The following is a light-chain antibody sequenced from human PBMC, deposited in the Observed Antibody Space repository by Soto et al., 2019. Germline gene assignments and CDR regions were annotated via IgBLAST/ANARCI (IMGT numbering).Light chain of an antibody. CDR3: QQYNNWPPDT. Sequence: EIVMTQSPATLSVPPGERATLSCRASQSVNSNLAWYQQKPGQAPRLLIYGASTRAAGIPARFSGSGSGTEFSLTISSLQSEDFAVYYCQQYNNWPPDTFGQGTKLEIK. CDR2: GAS. CDR1: QSVNSN. J-gene: IGKJ2*01. V-gene: IGKV3-15*01.